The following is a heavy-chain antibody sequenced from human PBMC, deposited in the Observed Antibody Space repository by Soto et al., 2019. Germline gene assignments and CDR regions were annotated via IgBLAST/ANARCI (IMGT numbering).Heavy chain of an antibody. CDR3: PVRHCSSTSCYTQNSFDP. V-gene: IGHV5-51*01. Sequence: GESLKISCKGSGYSFTIYWIGWVRQMPGKGLEWTGIIYPGDSDTRYSPSFQGQVTISADKSISTAYLQWSSLKASDTAMYYCPVRHCSSTSCYTQNSFDPCGQGTLVTVSS. D-gene: IGHD2-2*02. CDR1: GYSFTIYW. CDR2: IYPGDSDT. J-gene: IGHJ5*02.